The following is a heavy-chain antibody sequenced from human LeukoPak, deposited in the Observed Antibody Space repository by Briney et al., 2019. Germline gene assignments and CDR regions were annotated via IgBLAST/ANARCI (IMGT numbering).Heavy chain of an antibody. D-gene: IGHD2-2*01. CDR2: IYYSGST. CDR1: GGSISSGGYY. CDR3: ARAGIVVVPAAKGDYSDY. Sequence: SETLSLTCTVSGGSISSGGYYWSWIRQHPGKGLEWIGYIYYSGSTYYNPSLKSRVTISVDTSKNQFSLKLSSVTAADTAVYYCARAGIVVVPAAKGDYSDYWGQGTLVTVSS. V-gene: IGHV4-31*03. J-gene: IGHJ4*02.